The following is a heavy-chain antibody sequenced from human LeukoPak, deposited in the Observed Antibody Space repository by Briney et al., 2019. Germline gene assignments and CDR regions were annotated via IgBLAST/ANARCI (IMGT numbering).Heavy chain of an antibody. V-gene: IGHV3-23*01. CDR2: ISGIGGST. CDR1: GFTFSSYA. Sequence: PGGCLRLSCAASGFTFSSYAMSSVRQAPGKGLEWVSSISGIGGSTYYADSVKGRFTISRDNSKNTLYLQMNSLRAEDTALYYCAREISISIAAREGFDYWGQGTLVTVSS. CDR3: AREISISIAAREGFDY. D-gene: IGHD6-6*01. J-gene: IGHJ4*02.